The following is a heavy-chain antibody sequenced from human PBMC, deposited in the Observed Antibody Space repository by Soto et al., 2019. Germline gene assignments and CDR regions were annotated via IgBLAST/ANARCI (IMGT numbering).Heavy chain of an antibody. CDR1: GFTFSSYG. CDR2: ISYDGSNK. D-gene: IGHD1-26*01. Sequence: GGSLRLSCAASGFTFSSYGMHWVRQAPGKGLEWVAVISYDGSNKYYADSVKGRFTISRDNSKNTLYLQMNSLRAEDTAVYYCAKDLRSRAPYYYYGMDVWGHGTTVTVSS. V-gene: IGHV3-30*18. CDR3: AKDLRSRAPYYYYGMDV. J-gene: IGHJ6*02.